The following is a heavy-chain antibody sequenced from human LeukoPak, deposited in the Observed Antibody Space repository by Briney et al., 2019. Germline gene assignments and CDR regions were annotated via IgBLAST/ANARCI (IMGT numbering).Heavy chain of an antibody. CDR3: AKDTGSLWFGELLHDDAFDI. Sequence: PGGSLRLSCAASGFTFSSYAMSWVRQAPGKGLEWVSGISWNSGSIGYADSVKGRFTISRDNAKNSLYLQMNSLRAEDTALYYCAKDTGSLWFGELLHDDAFDIWGQGTMVTVSS. J-gene: IGHJ3*02. V-gene: IGHV3-9*01. CDR1: GFTFSSYA. CDR2: ISWNSGSI. D-gene: IGHD3-10*01.